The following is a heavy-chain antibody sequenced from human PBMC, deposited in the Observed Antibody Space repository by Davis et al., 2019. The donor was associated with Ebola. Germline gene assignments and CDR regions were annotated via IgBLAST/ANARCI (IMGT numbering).Heavy chain of an antibody. CDR3: ARASGGYVGMDV. CDR2: INPNSGGT. Sequence: AASVKVSCKASGYTFTGYYMHWVRQAPGQGLEWMGWINPNSGGTNYAQKFQGWVTMTRDTFTSTAYMELSRLGSDDPAVYYCARASGGYVGMDVWGQGTTVTVSS. J-gene: IGHJ6*02. V-gene: IGHV1-2*04. D-gene: IGHD2-2*01. CDR1: GYTFTGYY.